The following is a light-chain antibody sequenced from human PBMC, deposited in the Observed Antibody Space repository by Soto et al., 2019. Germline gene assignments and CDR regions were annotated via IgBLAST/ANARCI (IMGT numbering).Light chain of an antibody. J-gene: IGKJ1*01. V-gene: IGKV3D-15*01. CDR3: QQYGGSPRT. CDR2: GAS. CDR1: QSVSSN. Sequence: IVLTQSPSTLSVSPGERATLSCRASQSVSSNLAWYQQKPGQAPRLLIYGASTRATGVPARFSGSGSGTEFILTITSLQSEDVAVYYCQQYGGSPRTFGQGTKVDIK.